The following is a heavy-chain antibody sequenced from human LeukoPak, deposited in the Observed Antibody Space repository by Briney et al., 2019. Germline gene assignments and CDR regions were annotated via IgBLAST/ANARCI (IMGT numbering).Heavy chain of an antibody. J-gene: IGHJ4*02. Sequence: GGSLRLSCAASGFTFSDYYMSWIRQAPGKGLEWVSYISSSGSTIYYADSVNGRFTISTDNAKNSLFLQMNSLRAEDAAVYYCAKIPNIVVVVAAIVFDYWGQGTLVTVSS. CDR2: ISSSGSTI. CDR1: GFTFSDYY. D-gene: IGHD2-15*01. V-gene: IGHV3-11*04. CDR3: AKIPNIVVVVAAIVFDY.